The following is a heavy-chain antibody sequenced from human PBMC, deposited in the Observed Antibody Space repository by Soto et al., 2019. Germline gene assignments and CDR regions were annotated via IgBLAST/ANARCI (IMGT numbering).Heavy chain of an antibody. D-gene: IGHD3-22*01. Sequence: PGGSLRLSCAASGFTFSSYWMHWVRQAPGTGLIWVSRINTDGSGTTYADSVRGRFTISRDNAKNTVYLQINSLRAEDTAVYYCARTGYYYDNKGYDFDYWGQGTLVTVSS. CDR1: GFTFSSYW. CDR3: ARTGYYYDNKGYDFDY. V-gene: IGHV3-74*01. CDR2: INTDGSGT. J-gene: IGHJ4*02.